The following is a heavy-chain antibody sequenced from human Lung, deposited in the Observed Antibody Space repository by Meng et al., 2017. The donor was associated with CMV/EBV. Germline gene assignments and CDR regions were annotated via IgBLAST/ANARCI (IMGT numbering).Heavy chain of an antibody. V-gene: IGHV1-58*01. J-gene: IGHJ6*02. CDR2: IVVGSGKT. CDR3: AAAALKEQWRVYYYGRDV. CDR1: GFTFTSSA. Sequence: SXXVSXKASGFTFTSSAVKWVRQARGQRLEWIGWIVVGSGKTNYAQKFQERVTITRDMSTSTAYMELSSLRSEDTAVYYCAAAALKEQWRVYYYGRDVGXQGTXVTVSS. D-gene: IGHD6-19*01.